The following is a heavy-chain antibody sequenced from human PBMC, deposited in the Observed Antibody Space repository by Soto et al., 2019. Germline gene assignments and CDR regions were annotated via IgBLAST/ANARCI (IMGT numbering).Heavy chain of an antibody. V-gene: IGHV1-69*12. CDR2: IIPIFGTA. D-gene: IGHD1-7*01. J-gene: IGHJ4*02. CDR1: GGTFSSYA. Sequence: QVQLVQSGAEVKKPGSSVKVSCKASGGTFSSYAISWVRQAPGQGLEWMGGIIPIFGTANYAQKFQGRVTITADESTSTAYMELSSLRSEDTAVYYCARLYHWNYAVDLYYFDYWGQGTLVTVSS. CDR3: ARLYHWNYAVDLYYFDY.